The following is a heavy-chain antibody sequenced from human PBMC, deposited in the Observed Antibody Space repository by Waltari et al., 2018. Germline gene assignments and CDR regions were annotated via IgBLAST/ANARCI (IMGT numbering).Heavy chain of an antibody. D-gene: IGHD3-16*01. V-gene: IGHV3-21*01. CDR2: SSSSSSYI. J-gene: IGHJ4*02. CDR1: GFTFSSYS. CDR3: ARDPAARIGGRGDY. Sequence: EVQLVESGGGLVKPGGSLRLSCAASGFTFSSYSMNWVRQAPGKGLEWVSSSSSSSSYIYYADSVKGRFTISRDNAKNSLYLQMNSLRAEDTAVYYCARDPAARIGGRGDYWGQGTLVTVSS.